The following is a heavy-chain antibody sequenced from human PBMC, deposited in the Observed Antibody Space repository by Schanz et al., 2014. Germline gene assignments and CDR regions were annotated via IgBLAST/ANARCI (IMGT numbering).Heavy chain of an antibody. V-gene: IGHV1-18*01. CDR1: GYSFTTYG. Sequence: QVQLVQSAPEVKKPAASVKVSCKASGYSFTTYGLNWVRQAPGQGPEWMGWISAFDDKTDYAQNFQGRLIMTTDTSTTTVYMELRGLRSDDTAVYYCARETTIITGGAFDVWGQGTMVTVSS. CDR3: ARETTIITGGAFDV. D-gene: IGHD3-9*01. CDR2: ISAFDDKT. J-gene: IGHJ3*01.